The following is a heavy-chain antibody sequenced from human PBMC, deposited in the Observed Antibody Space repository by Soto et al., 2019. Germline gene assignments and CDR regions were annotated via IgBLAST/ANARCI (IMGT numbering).Heavy chain of an antibody. J-gene: IGHJ4*02. CDR2: IYWDDDK. D-gene: IGHD6-19*01. V-gene: IGHV2-5*02. CDR3: AYNDDTVAGSGGY. CDR1: GFSLSTSGVS. Sequence: QITLKESGPTLVKPTQTLTLTCSFSGFSLSTSGVSVSWIRQPPGEALEWLALIYWDDDKRYSPSLQGRVTISKDTSKNQVVLIMTNMDPVDTATYFCAYNDDTVAGSGGYWGQGILVTVAS.